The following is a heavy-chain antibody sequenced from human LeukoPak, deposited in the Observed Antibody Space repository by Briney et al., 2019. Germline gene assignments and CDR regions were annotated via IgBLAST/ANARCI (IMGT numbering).Heavy chain of an antibody. CDR1: GGTFSSYA. Sequence: SVKVSCKASGGTFSSYAISWVRQAPGQGPEWMGGIIPIFGTANYAQKFQGRVTITTDESTSTAYMELSSLRSEDTAVYYCARRVNCGGDCYGDHFDYWGQGTLVTVSS. V-gene: IGHV1-69*05. D-gene: IGHD2-21*02. J-gene: IGHJ4*02. CDR3: ARRVNCGGDCYGDHFDY. CDR2: IIPIFGTA.